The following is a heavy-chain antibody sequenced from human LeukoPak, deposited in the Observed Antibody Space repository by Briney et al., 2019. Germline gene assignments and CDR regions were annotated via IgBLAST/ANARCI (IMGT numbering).Heavy chain of an antibody. CDR2: MYYTGNT. CDR1: GGSISSSTYY. CDR3: ARQPRDGHNPRPYYFDY. D-gene: IGHD5-24*01. J-gene: IGHJ4*02. Sequence: PSETLSLTCTVSGGSISSSTYYWGWIRQPPGKGLDWIGSMYYTGNTYYNPSPKSRVTISVDTSKNQFSLKLTSVTAADTAVYYCARQPRDGHNPRPYYFDYWGQGTLVTVSS. V-gene: IGHV4-39*01.